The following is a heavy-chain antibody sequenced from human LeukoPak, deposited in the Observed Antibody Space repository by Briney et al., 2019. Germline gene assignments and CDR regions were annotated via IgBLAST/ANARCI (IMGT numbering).Heavy chain of an antibody. D-gene: IGHD3-3*01. Sequence: ASVKVSCKASGGTFSSYAISWVRQAPGQGLEWMGRIIPILGIANYAQKFLGRVTITADKSTSTAYMELSSLRSEDTAVYYCASQGIGYYDFWSGYYKPFDYWGQGTLVTVSS. CDR2: IIPILGIA. CDR3: ASQGIGYYDFWSGYYKPFDY. J-gene: IGHJ4*02. CDR1: GGTFSSYA. V-gene: IGHV1-69*04.